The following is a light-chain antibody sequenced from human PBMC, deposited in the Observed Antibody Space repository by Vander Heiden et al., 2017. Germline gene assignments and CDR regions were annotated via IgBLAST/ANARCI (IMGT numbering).Light chain of an antibody. CDR3: QQSFSTPHS. CDR2: AAS. J-gene: IGKJ3*01. Sequence: DIQMTQSPSSLSASVGDRVTITCRASQSISNYLKWYHQKPGKAPKLLIYAASSLQSGVPSRFSGSGSGTDFTLTISDLQPEDFATYYCQQSFSTPHSFGHGTKVDIK. CDR1: QSISNY. V-gene: IGKV1-39*01.